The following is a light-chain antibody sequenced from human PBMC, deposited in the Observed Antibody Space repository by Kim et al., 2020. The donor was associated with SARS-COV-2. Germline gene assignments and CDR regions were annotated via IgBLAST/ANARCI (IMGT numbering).Light chain of an antibody. J-gene: IGLJ3*02. CDR2: LNSDGSH. CDR1: SGHSTNA. V-gene: IGLV4-69*01. Sequence: QLVLTQSPSASASLGASVKLTCTLSSGHSTNAIAWHQQQPGKGPRYLMKLNSDGSHNKGDGIPDRFSGSSSGAERYLTISSLQSEDEADYYCQTWGTGIWVFGGGTKLTVL. CDR3: QTWGTGIWV.